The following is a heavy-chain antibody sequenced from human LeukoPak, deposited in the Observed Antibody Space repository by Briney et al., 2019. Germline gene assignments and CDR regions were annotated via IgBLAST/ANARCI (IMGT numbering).Heavy chain of an antibody. J-gene: IGHJ6*02. CDR1: GYTFTRYA. Sequence: GASVTVSCTASGYTFTRYAINWLRQAPGQGLEWMGWINMYTANPAYAQGFTERFVFSLDTSVTTAYLQISNLKTEDTAVYYCARDRHVLRFLEWLTPSYYYYGMDVWGQGTTVTVSS. D-gene: IGHD3-3*01. CDR2: INMYTANP. CDR3: ARDRHVLRFLEWLTPSYYYYGMDV. V-gene: IGHV7-4-1*02.